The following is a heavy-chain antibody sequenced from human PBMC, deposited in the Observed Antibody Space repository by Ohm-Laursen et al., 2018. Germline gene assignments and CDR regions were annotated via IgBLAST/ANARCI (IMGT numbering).Heavy chain of an antibody. D-gene: IGHD6-19*01. CDR2: ISSSGSTI. CDR3: ARLSSGWSY. V-gene: IGHV3-48*04. J-gene: IGHJ4*02. CDR1: GFTFSSYS. Sequence: SLRLSCAASGFTFSSYSMNWVRQAPGKGLEWVSYISSSGSTIYHADSVKGRFTISRDNAKNSLYLQMNSLRAEDTAVYYCARLSSGWSYWGQGTLVTVSS.